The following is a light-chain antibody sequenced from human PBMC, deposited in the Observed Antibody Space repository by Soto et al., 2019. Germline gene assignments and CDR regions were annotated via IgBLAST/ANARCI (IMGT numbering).Light chain of an antibody. CDR1: SSDVGNYNL. J-gene: IGLJ3*02. Sequence: QSVLTQPASVSGSPGQSITISCTGTSSDVGNYNLVSWYQQHPGKAPKLMIYEGSKRASGVSNRFSGSKSGSTASLTISGLQAEDEADYYCCSYAGSSTWVFGGGTKLTVL. V-gene: IGLV2-23*01. CDR3: CSYAGSSTWV. CDR2: EGS.